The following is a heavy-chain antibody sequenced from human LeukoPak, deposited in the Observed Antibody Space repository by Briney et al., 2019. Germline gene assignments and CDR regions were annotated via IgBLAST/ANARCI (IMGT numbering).Heavy chain of an antibody. D-gene: IGHD2-2*01. CDR1: GFLFKSYE. Sequence: GGSLRLSCAASGFLFKSYEMNWVRQAPGKGLEWVSATGGPGHDTYYVDSVKGRFTISRDNSKNTLYLQMNSLRVEDTGIYYCAKDGRSRNSAWDPFDMWGQGTMVTVSS. CDR3: AKDGRSRNSAWDPFDM. CDR2: TGGPGHDT. J-gene: IGHJ3*02. V-gene: IGHV3-23*01.